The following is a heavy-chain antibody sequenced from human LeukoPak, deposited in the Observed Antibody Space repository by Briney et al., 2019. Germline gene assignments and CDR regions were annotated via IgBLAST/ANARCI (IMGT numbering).Heavy chain of an antibody. CDR3: ARSARLMKGVVEVTALDD. CDR2: LSSSGSAF. CDR1: GFTFTNNF. Sequence: PGGSLRLSCAASGFTFTNNFMNWVRQAPGKGLEWIAYLSSSGSAFSYADSVKGRFTIARDNAKNSVYLEMNSLRADDTAVYYCARSARLMKGVVEVTALDDWGQGTLVTVSS. V-gene: IGHV3-48*04. D-gene: IGHD3-3*01. J-gene: IGHJ4*02.